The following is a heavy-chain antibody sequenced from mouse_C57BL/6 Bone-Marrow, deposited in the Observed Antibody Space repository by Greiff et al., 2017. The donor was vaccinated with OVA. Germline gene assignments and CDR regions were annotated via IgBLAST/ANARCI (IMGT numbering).Heavy chain of an antibody. Sequence: VQLKESGPVLVKPGASVKMSCKASGYTFTDYYMNWVKQSHGKSLEWIGVINPYNGGTSYNQKFKGKATLTVDKSSSTAYMELNSLTSEDSAVYYCAKFPITTVVADYWGQGTTLTVSS. CDR2: INPYNGGT. CDR3: AKFPITTVVADY. D-gene: IGHD1-1*01. J-gene: IGHJ2*01. CDR1: GYTFTDYY. V-gene: IGHV1-19*01.